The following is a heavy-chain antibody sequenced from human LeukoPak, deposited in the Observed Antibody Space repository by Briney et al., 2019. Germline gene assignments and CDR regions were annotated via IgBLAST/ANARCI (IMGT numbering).Heavy chain of an antibody. J-gene: IGHJ4*02. CDR3: ARSPSGYRFDY. CDR1: GGSFRSGSYF. D-gene: IGHD3-22*01. CDR2: IYYNGNT. V-gene: IGHV4-61*01. Sequence: PSETLSLTCTVSGGSFRSGSYFWTWIRQAPGKGLEWIGYIYYNGNTNYNPSLKSRVTISVDTSKNQFSLKLSSVTAADTAVYFCARSPSGYRFDYWGQGTLVTVSS.